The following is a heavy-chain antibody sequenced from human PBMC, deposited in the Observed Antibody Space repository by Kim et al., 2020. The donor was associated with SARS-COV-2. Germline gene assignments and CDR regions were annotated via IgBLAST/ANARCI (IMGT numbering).Heavy chain of an antibody. CDR2: ISSSSSYT. Sequence: GGSLRLSCAASGFTFSDYYMSWIRQAPGKGLEWVSYISSSSSYTNYADSVKGRFTISRDNAKNSLYPQMNSLRAEDTAVYYCARDSSSGAFDIWGQGTMVTVSS. V-gene: IGHV3-11*06. J-gene: IGHJ3*02. CDR1: GFTFSDYY. CDR3: ARDSSSGAFDI. D-gene: IGHD6-13*01.